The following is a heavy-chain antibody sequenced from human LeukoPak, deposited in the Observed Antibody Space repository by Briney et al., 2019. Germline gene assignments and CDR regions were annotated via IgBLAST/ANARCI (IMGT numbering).Heavy chain of an antibody. D-gene: IGHD2-2*03. Sequence: GGSLRLSCAASGFPCSSYVMGGVRQAPGKGLEWVSTISDSIGSTYYADSVKGRFTISRDNSKNTLYLQMNSLRAEDTAVYYCATLGYCTSTSCSLVHWGQGTLVTVSS. V-gene: IGHV3-23*01. CDR2: ISDSIGST. CDR3: ATLGYCTSTSCSLVH. CDR1: GFPCSSYV. J-gene: IGHJ4*02.